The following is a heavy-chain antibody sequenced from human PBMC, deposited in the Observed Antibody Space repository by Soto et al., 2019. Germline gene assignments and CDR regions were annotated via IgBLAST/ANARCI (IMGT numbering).Heavy chain of an antibody. CDR3: ARVTIVVVPAATWSQALSWFDP. CDR1: GCSISSGGSY. V-gene: IGHV4-31*03. J-gene: IGHJ5*02. D-gene: IGHD2-2*01. Sequence: PSETLSLTCTVSGCSISSGGSYWSWIRQHPEKGLEWIGHIYHSGNTYYNPSLKSRVTISVDTSKNQFSLKLSSVTAADTAVYYCARVTIVVVPAATWSQALSWFDPWGQGTLVTVSS. CDR2: IYHSGNT.